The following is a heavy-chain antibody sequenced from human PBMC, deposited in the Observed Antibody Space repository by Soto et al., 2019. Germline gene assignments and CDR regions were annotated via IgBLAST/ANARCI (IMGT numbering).Heavy chain of an antibody. CDR3: GSYGSGSSPYYYFDY. Sequence: GASVKVSCKASGGTFSSYAISWVRQAPGQGLEWMGGIIPIFGTANYAQKFQGRVTITADESTSTAYMELSSLRSEDTAVYYCGSYGSGSSPYYYFDYWGQGTLVTVSS. CDR1: GGTFSSYA. J-gene: IGHJ4*02. CDR2: IIPIFGTA. V-gene: IGHV1-69*13. D-gene: IGHD3-10*01.